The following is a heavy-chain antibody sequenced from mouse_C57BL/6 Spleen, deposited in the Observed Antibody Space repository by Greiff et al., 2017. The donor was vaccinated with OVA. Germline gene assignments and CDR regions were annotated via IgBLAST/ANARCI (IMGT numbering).Heavy chain of an antibody. CDR2: INPYNGGT. J-gene: IGHJ2*01. CDR3: ARYGSNNPLSY. CDR1: GYTFTDYY. V-gene: IGHV1-19*01. Sequence: EVQLQQSGPVLVKPGASVKMSCKASGYTFTDYYMNWVKQSHGKSLEWIGVINPYNGGTSYNQKFKGKATLTVDKSSSTAYMELNSLTSEDSAVYYCARYGSNNPLSYWGQGTTLTVSS. D-gene: IGHD1-1*02.